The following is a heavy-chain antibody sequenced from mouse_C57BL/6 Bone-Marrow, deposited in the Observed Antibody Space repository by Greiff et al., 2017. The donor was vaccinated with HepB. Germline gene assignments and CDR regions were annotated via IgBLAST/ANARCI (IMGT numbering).Heavy chain of an antibody. Sequence: QVQLQQSGPELVKPGASVKISCKASGYAFSSSWMNWVKQRPGKGLEWIGRIYPGDGDTNYTGKFKGKATLTADKSSSTAYMQLSSLTSADSAVYFCARGGPNYYGSSLRFAYWGQGTLVTVSA. CDR1: GYAFSSSW. CDR2: IYPGDGDT. CDR3: ARGGPNYYGSSLRFAY. J-gene: IGHJ3*01. V-gene: IGHV1-82*01. D-gene: IGHD1-1*01.